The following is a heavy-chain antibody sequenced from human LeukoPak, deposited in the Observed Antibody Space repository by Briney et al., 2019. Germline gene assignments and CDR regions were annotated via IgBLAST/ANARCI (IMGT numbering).Heavy chain of an antibody. V-gene: IGHV3-53*01. Sequence: GGSLRLSCAASGFTFSSYGMHWVRQAPGKGLEWASVIYSGGSTYYADSVKGRFTISRDNSKNTLYLQMNSLRAEDTAVYYCAGRGGFSSGSYNYWGQGTLVTVSS. CDR1: GFTFSSYG. CDR2: IYSGGST. D-gene: IGHD1-26*01. J-gene: IGHJ4*02. CDR3: AGRGGFSSGSYNY.